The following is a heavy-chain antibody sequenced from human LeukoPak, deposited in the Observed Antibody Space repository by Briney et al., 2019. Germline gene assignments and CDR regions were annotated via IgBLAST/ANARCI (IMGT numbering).Heavy chain of an antibody. CDR1: GGSISRYY. D-gene: IGHD1-26*01. CDR2: IYYNGSN. CDR3: ARSPSGREWDPLHFDY. V-gene: IGHV4-59*01. Sequence: SETLSLTCTVSGGSISRYYWNWIRQPPGKGLEWIGYIYYNGSNDYNPSLKTRVTISVHTSRSLFSLRLSSVTAADTAVYYCARSPSGREWDPLHFDYWGQGTPVTVSS. J-gene: IGHJ4*02.